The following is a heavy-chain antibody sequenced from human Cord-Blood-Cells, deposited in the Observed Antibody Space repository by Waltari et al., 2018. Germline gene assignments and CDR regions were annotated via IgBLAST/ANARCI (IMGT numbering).Heavy chain of an antibody. J-gene: IGHJ4*02. Sequence: QVQLVQSGAEVKKPGSSVKVSCKASGGTFSSYAIRWVRQAPGQGLEWMGGIIPIFGTANYAQKFQGRVTITADESTSTAYMELSSLRSEDTAVYYCASSLYRYSGSYYFDYWGQGTLVTVSS. CDR1: GGTFSSYA. V-gene: IGHV1-69*01. CDR2: IIPIFGTA. D-gene: IGHD1-26*01. CDR3: ASSLYRYSGSYYFDY.